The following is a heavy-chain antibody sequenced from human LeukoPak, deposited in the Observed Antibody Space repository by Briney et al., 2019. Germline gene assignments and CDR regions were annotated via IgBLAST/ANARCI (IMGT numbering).Heavy chain of an antibody. CDR3: AKDRQQLVTNYFDY. CDR2: ISGSGGST. D-gene: IGHD6-13*01. V-gene: IGHV3-23*01. J-gene: IGHJ4*02. Sequence: GGSLRLSCAASGFTFSSYAMSWVRQSPGKGLEWVSAISGSGGSTYCADSVKGRFTISRDNSKNTLYLQMNSLRAEDTAVYYCAKDRQQLVTNYFDYWGQGTLVTVSS. CDR1: GFTFSSYA.